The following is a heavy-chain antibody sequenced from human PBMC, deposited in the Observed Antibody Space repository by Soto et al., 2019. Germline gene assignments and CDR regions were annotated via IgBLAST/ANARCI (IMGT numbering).Heavy chain of an antibody. CDR2: IIDSGGRT. CDR3: AKSSQSWNYYYFVMDV. J-gene: IGHJ6*02. V-gene: IGHV3-23*01. Sequence: GGSLRLSCAASGFTFSNYAMSWVRQAPGKGLEWVSGIIDSGGRTYYSDSVKGRFTISRDNSKNTLYLQMNRLRAEDTAVYYCAKSSQSWNYYYFVMDVWGHEITVTVSS. CDR1: GFTFSNYA. D-gene: IGHD3-3*01.